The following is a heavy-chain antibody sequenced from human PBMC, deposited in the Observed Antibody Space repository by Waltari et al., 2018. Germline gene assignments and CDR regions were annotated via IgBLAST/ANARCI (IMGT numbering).Heavy chain of an antibody. CDR3: ARDRNYYDSSGYYYFQH. CDR1: GGSFSGYY. Sequence: QVQLQQWGAGLLKPSETLSLTCAVDGGSFSGYYWSWIRQPPGKGLEWIGEINHSGSTNYNPSLKSRVTISVDTSKNQFSLKLSSVTAADTAVYYCARDRNYYDSSGYYYFQHWGQGTLVTVSS. CDR2: INHSGST. D-gene: IGHD3-22*01. J-gene: IGHJ1*01. V-gene: IGHV4-34*01.